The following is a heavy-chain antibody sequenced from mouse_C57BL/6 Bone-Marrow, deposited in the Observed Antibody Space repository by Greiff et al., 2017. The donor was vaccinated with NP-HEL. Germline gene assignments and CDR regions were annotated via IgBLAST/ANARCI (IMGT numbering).Heavy chain of an antibody. J-gene: IGHJ4*01. CDR1: GYTFTDYY. D-gene: IGHD1-1*01. CDR2: IYPGSGNT. CDR3: ARSGVVRAMDY. V-gene: IGHV1-76*01. Sequence: QVQLKQSGAELVRPGASVKLSCKASGYTFTDYYINWVKQRPGQGLEWIARIYPGSGNTYYIEKFKGKATLTAEKSSSTAYMQLSSLTSEDSAVYFCARSGVVRAMDYWGQGTSVTVSS.